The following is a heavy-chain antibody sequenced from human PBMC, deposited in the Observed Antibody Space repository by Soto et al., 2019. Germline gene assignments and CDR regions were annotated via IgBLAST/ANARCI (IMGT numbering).Heavy chain of an antibody. J-gene: IGHJ4*02. CDR3: ARVNYDILTGYYSGYYFDY. D-gene: IGHD3-9*01. CDR2: ISAYNGNT. V-gene: IGHV1-18*01. Sequence: ASVKVSCKASGYTFTSYGISWVRQAPGQGLEWMGWISAYNGNTNYAQKLQGRVTMTTDTSTSTAYMELRSLRSDDTAVYYCARVNYDILTGYYSGYYFDYWGQGTLVTVSS. CDR1: GYTFTSYG.